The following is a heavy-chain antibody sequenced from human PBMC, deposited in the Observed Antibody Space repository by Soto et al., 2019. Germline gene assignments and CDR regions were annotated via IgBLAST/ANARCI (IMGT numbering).Heavy chain of an antibody. V-gene: IGHV3-23*01. CDR1: GFSFRNYG. CDR2: ISGSGTST. CDR3: AKGYRYYNDWNWFYS. D-gene: IGHD3-10*01. J-gene: IGHJ5*01. Sequence: GGSLRLSCAASGFSFRNYGMTWVRQAPGKGLERVSGISGSGTSTYYADSVKGRFTISRDNSKNTLYLQMNSLRAEDTAFYYCAKGYRYYNDWNWFYSWGHGNLVTVSS.